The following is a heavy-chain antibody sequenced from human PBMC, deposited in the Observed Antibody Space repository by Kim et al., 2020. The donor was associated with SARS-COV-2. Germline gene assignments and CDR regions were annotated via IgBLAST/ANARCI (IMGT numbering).Heavy chain of an antibody. D-gene: IGHD3-10*01. J-gene: IGHJ6*02. CDR3: ASSPLGWFGELLYNYYGMDV. CDR2: IYYSGST. CDR1: GGSISSYY. Sequence: SETLSLTCTVSGGSISSYYWSWIRQPPGKGLEWIGYIYYSGSTNYNPSLKSRVTISVDTSKNQFSLKLSSVTAADTAVYYCASSPLGWFGELLYNYYGMDVWGQGTTVTVSS. V-gene: IGHV4-59*01.